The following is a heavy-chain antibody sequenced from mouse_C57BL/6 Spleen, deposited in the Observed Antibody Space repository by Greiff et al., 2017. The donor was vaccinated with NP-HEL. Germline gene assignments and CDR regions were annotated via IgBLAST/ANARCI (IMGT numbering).Heavy chain of an antibody. CDR1: GYAFSSSW. Sequence: VQLQQSGPELVKPGASVKISCKASGYAFSSSWMNWVKQRPGKGLEWIGRIYPGDGDTNYNGKFKGKATLTADKSSSTAYMQLSSLTSEDSAVYFCARSLFPDYGSSYAMDYWGQGTSVTVSS. CDR2: IYPGDGDT. CDR3: ARSLFPDYGSSYAMDY. J-gene: IGHJ4*01. V-gene: IGHV1-82*01. D-gene: IGHD1-1*01.